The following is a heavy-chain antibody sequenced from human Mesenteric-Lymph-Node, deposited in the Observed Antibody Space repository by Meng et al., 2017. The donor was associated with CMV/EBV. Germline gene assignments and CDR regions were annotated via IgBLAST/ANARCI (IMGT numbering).Heavy chain of an antibody. CDR2: INPSGGST. V-gene: IGHV1-46*01. CDR1: GYTFTSYY. D-gene: IGHD2-2*01. J-gene: IGHJ6*02. CDR3: ARDLRGGAVVPAATDYGMDV. Sequence: ASVKVSCKASGYTFTSYYMHWVRQAPGQGLEWMGIINPSGGSTSYAQKFQGRVTMTRDTPTSTVYMELSSLRSEDTAVYYCARDLRGGAVVPAATDYGMDVWGQGTTVTVSS.